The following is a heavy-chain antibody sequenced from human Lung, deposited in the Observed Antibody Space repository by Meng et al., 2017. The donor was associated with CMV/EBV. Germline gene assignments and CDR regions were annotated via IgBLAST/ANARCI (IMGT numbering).Heavy chain of an antibody. CDR2: ISSSSTYI. CDR1: GFTFSGYC. CDR3: VRDLPPYYDFWSGYLDF. V-gene: IGHV3-21*01. J-gene: IGHJ4*02. Sequence: SXAASGFTFSGYCMNWVRQAPGKGLEWVSSISSSSTYIYYADSVKGRFTISRDNAKNSLYLEMNSLRAEDTAVYYCVRDLPPYYDFWSGYLDFWXQGTLVTVSS. D-gene: IGHD3-3*01.